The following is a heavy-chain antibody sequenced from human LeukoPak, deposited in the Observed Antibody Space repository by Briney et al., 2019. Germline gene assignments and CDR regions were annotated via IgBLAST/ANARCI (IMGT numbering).Heavy chain of an antibody. V-gene: IGHV3-7*01. CDR2: INQDGGEQ. D-gene: IGHD6-13*01. Sequence: PGGSLRLSCAASGFTFTNYWMSWVRQAPGKGLEWVANINQDGGEQYYMESVKGRFTISRDNAKNSLYLQMNSLRAEDTAVYYCARDRVWTVLYWGQGTLVAVSP. J-gene: IGHJ4*02. CDR1: GFTFTNYW. CDR3: ARDRVWTVLY.